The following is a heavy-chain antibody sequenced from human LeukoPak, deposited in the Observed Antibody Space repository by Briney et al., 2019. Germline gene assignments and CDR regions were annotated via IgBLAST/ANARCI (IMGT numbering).Heavy chain of an antibody. CDR2: IYYSGST. J-gene: IGHJ5*02. CDR1: GGSISSSSYY. CDR3: ARTKERNYGDLPRWFDP. D-gene: IGHD4-17*01. V-gene: IGHV4-39*01. Sequence: KPSETLSLTCTVSGGSISSSSYYWGWIRQPPGKGLEWIGSIYYSGSTYYNPSLKSRVTISVDTSKNQFSLKLSSVTAADTAVYYCARTKERNYGDLPRWFDPWGQGTLVTVSS.